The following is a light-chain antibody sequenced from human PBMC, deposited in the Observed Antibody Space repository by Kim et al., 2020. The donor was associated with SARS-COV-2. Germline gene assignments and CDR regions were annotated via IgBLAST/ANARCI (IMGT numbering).Light chain of an antibody. CDR3: QQSYSTPT. J-gene: IGKJ5*01. Sequence: SASAGDRVTITCRASQNINKDLNWYQLKPGKAPKLLIYTASSLQSGVPSRISGSGSGTEFTLTISSLQPDDFATYYCQQSYSTPTFGQGTRLEIK. CDR1: QNINKD. V-gene: IGKV1-39*01. CDR2: TAS.